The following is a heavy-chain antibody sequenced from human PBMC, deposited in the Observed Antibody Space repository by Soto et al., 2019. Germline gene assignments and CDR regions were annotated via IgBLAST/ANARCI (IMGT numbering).Heavy chain of an antibody. CDR2: ISYDGSNK. CDR3: ARDGDCSGGSCYSRGGYFDY. Sequence: QVQLVESGGGVVQPGRSLRLSCAASGFTFSSYAMHWVRQAPGKGLEWVAVISYDGSNKYYADSVKGRFTMSRDNSKNTLYLQMNSLRAEDTAVYYCARDGDCSGGSCYSRGGYFDYWGQGTLVTVSS. J-gene: IGHJ4*02. V-gene: IGHV3-30-3*01. CDR1: GFTFSSYA. D-gene: IGHD2-15*01.